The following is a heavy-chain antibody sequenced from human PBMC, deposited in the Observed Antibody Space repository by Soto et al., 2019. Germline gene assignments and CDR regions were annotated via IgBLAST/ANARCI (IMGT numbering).Heavy chain of an antibody. D-gene: IGHD6-19*01. CDR2: INPNSGGT. CDR1: GYTFTGYY. V-gene: IGHV1-2*04. Sequence: ASVKVSCKASGYTFTGYYMHWVRQAPGQGLEWMGWINPNSGGTNYAQKFQGWVTMTRDTSISTAYMELSRLRSDDTAVYYCARVRSSGPDAFDIWCQGTMVTV. CDR3: ARVRSSGPDAFDI. J-gene: IGHJ3*02.